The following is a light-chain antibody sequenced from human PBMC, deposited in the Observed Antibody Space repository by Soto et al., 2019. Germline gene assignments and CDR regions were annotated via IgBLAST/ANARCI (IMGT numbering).Light chain of an antibody. Sequence: QAVVTQPPSASGTPGQRVTISCSGSSSNIGSNTVNWYQQLPGTDPKLLIYSNNQRPSGVPDRFSGSKSGTSASLAISGRQSEDEADYYCAAWDDSLNGVVFGGGTKVTVL. CDR1: SSNIGSNT. CDR3: AAWDDSLNGVV. J-gene: IGLJ2*01. CDR2: SNN. V-gene: IGLV1-44*01.